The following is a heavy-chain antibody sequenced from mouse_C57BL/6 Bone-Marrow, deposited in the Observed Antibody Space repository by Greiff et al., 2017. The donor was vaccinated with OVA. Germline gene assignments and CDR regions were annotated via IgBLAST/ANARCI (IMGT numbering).Heavy chain of an antibody. D-gene: IGHD4-1*01. CDR1: GFTFSDYG. V-gene: IGHV5-17*01. Sequence: EVKLEESGGGLVKPGGSLKLSCAASGFTFSDYGMRWVRQAPEKGLEWVAYISSGSSTIYYADTVKGRFTISRDNAKNTLFLQMTSLRSEDTAMYYCARPGLGRGWYFDVWGTGTTVTVSS. CDR3: ARPGLGRGWYFDV. J-gene: IGHJ1*03. CDR2: ISSGSSTI.